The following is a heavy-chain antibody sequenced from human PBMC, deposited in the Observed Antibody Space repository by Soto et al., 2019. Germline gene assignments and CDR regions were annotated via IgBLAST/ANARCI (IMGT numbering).Heavy chain of an antibody. Sequence: SETLSLTCTVSGGSISSSSYYWCWMRQPPGKGLEWIGSIYYSGSTYYNPSLKSRVTISVDTSKNQFSLKLSSVTAADTAVYYCARHHPDGSTRRWYWLNWFDTWGQGTLVTVSS. CDR3: ARHHPDGSTRRWYWLNWFDT. CDR1: GGSISSSSYY. D-gene: IGHD6-13*01. V-gene: IGHV4-39*01. J-gene: IGHJ5*02. CDR2: IYYSGST.